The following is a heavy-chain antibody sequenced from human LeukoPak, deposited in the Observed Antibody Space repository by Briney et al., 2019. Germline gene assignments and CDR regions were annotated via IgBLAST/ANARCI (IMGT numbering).Heavy chain of an antibody. D-gene: IGHD3-22*01. Sequence: ASVKVSCKASGGSFSSYVITWVRQAPGQGLEWMGRIIPVLGVSNFAQKFQGRVTITADKSTNTAHMELSRLESGDTAVYYCAKTDSSDYSYYFDYWGQGTLVTVSS. V-gene: IGHV1-69*04. CDR3: AKTDSSDYSYYFDY. CDR1: GGSFSSYV. CDR2: IIPVLGVS. J-gene: IGHJ4*02.